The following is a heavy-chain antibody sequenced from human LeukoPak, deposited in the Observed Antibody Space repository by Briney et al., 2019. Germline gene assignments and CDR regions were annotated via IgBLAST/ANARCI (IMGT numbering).Heavy chain of an antibody. J-gene: IGHJ6*03. V-gene: IGHV3-21*01. CDR3: ARVEATTSRNYHYYYMDV. CDR1: GFYFSGYS. CDR2: INSGSTYM. Sequence: PGGSLRLSCGASGFYFSGYSMNRVPQAPGKGLEWVSSINSGSTYMYYADSVKGRFTISRDNAKNSLHLQMDSVRAEDTAVYFCARVEATTSRNYHYYYMDVWGKGTTVIVS. D-gene: IGHD1-1*01.